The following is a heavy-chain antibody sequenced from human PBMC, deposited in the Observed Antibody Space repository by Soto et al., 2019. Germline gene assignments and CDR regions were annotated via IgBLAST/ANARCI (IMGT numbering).Heavy chain of an antibody. D-gene: IGHD6-19*01. Sequence: EVQLLESGGGLVQPGESLRLSCAASGFTFSSYAMNWVRQAPGKGLEWVSAISGSGGSTYYADSVKGRFTISRDNSKNTLYLQMNSLRAEDTAVYYCAKAMRQWLVHLDFWGQGTLVTVSS. CDR3: AKAMRQWLVHLDF. CDR1: GFTFSSYA. CDR2: ISGSGGST. J-gene: IGHJ4*02. V-gene: IGHV3-23*01.